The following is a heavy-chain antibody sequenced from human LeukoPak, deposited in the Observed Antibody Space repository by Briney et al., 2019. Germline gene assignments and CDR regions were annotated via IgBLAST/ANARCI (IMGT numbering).Heavy chain of an antibody. CDR1: GFTVSSNY. CDR3: ARDPGKGYYYYGMDV. J-gene: IGHJ6*02. CDR2: IYSGGST. V-gene: IGHV3-53*01. Sequence: GGSLRLSCAASGFTVSSNYMSWVRQAPGKGLEWVPVIYSGGSTYYADSVKGRFTISRDNSKNTLYLQMNSLRAEDTAVYYCARDPGKGYYYYGMDVWGQGTTVTVSS.